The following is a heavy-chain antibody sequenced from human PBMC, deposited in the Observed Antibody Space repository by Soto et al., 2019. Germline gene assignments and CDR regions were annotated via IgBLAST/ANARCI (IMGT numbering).Heavy chain of an antibody. Sequence: ASVKVSCKASGYTFTSYGISWVRQAPGQGLEWMGWISAYNGNTNYAQKLQGRVTMTTDTSTSTAYMELRSLRSDDTAVYYCARDLLFGRQGTSGYINWFDPWGQGTLVTVSS. CDR3: ARDLLFGRQGTSGYINWFDP. J-gene: IGHJ5*02. D-gene: IGHD3-22*01. V-gene: IGHV1-18*01. CDR1: GYTFTSYG. CDR2: ISAYNGNT.